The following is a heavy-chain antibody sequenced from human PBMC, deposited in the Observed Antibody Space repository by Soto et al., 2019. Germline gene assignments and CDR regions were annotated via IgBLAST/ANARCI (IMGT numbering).Heavy chain of an antibody. D-gene: IGHD3-16*01. V-gene: IGHV1-3*05. CDR3: ARAGGEPADYEY. J-gene: IGHJ4*02. CDR2: INAGNGNT. CDR1: GYTFTGYA. Sequence: QVQLVQSGAEEKKPGASVKVSCKASGYTFTGYAMHWVRQAPGQRLEWMGWINAGNGNTKYSQKLQGRVTMTRDTSASTDYKEMSSLKSEDTAVCYYARAGGEPADYEYRRQGTQGTDSS.